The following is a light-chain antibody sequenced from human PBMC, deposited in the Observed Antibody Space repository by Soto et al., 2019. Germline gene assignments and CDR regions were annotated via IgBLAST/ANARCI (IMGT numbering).Light chain of an antibody. Sequence: EIVLTQSPATLSLSPGERATLSCRASQSVSGYLAWYQQKPGQAPRLLMYDASNRATGIPARFSGSGSGTDFTLSISSLDPEYFAVYYCQQRSNWPSTFDGGTKVEIK. CDR1: QSVSGY. J-gene: IGKJ4*01. CDR3: QQRSNWPST. V-gene: IGKV3-11*01. CDR2: DAS.